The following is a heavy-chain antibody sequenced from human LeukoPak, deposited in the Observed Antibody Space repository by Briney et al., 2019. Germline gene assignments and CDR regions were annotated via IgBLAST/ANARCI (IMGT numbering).Heavy chain of an antibody. CDR3: ARGSRRVTMIVVVIGRCYFDY. Sequence: PSETLSLTCTVSGGSISNYYWNWIRQPAGKGLEWIGRISTSGSTKYNPSLKSRVIVSVNTSKNQFSLKLSSVAAADTAVYYCARGSRRVTMIVVVIGRCYFDYWGQGTLVTVSS. CDR1: GGSISNYY. CDR2: ISTSGST. D-gene: IGHD3-22*01. V-gene: IGHV4-4*07. J-gene: IGHJ4*02.